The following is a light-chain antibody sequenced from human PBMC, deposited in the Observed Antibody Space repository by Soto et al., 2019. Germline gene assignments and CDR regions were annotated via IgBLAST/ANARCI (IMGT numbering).Light chain of an antibody. CDR1: SSDVGSYNL. Sequence: QSALTQPASVSGSPGQSITISCTGTSSDVGSYNLVSWYQQHPGKAPKLMIYEVSKRPSGVSNRFSGSKSGTTASLTISGLQAEDEADYYCCSYAGSKTFYVFGTGTKLTVL. CDR3: CSYAGSKTFYV. J-gene: IGLJ1*01. V-gene: IGLV2-23*02. CDR2: EVS.